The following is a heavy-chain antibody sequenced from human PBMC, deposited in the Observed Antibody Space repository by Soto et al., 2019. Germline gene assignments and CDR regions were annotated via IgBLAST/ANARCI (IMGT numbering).Heavy chain of an antibody. CDR1: GFIFSSFT. CDR3: VRGDDRVD. D-gene: IGHD1-1*01. CDR2: ISKSSSLI. J-gene: IGHJ4*02. V-gene: IGHV3-21*01. Sequence: PGGSLRLSCVGSGFIFSSFTMTWVRQAPGMGLQYLASISKSSSLIYYGDSVRGRFIISRDNSKDSVFLQMYSLRAEDTAMYYCVRGDDRVDWGQGTLVTVSS.